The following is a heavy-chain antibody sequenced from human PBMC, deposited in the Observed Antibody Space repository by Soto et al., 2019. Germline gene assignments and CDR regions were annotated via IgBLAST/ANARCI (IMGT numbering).Heavy chain of an antibody. CDR1: GYTFTSYD. CDR3: ARGHCSSTSCYSPDWFDP. CDR2: MNPNSGNT. D-gene: IGHD2-2*01. J-gene: IGHJ5*02. V-gene: IGHV1-8*01. Sequence: QVQLVQSGAEVKKPGASVKVSCKASGYTFTSYDINWVRQATGQGLEWMGWMNPNSGNTGSAQKFQGRVTMTRNTSISTAYMELSSLRSEDTAVYYCARGHCSSTSCYSPDWFDPWGQGTLVTVSS.